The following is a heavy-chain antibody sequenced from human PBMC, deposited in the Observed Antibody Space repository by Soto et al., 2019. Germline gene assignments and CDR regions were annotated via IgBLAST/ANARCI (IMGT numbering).Heavy chain of an antibody. J-gene: IGHJ4*02. CDR2: IYISGST. CDR3: ARVFSMTSVTD. Sequence: QVQLQESGPGLVKPSETLSLTCIVSGGSISSYYWSWIRQPAGKGLEWIGRIYISGSTEYNPSLKSRVTMSLDTSKNQFSLSLRYVTAADTAVYYCARVFSMTSVTDWGQGTLVTVSS. D-gene: IGHD4-17*01. V-gene: IGHV4-4*07. CDR1: GGSISSYY.